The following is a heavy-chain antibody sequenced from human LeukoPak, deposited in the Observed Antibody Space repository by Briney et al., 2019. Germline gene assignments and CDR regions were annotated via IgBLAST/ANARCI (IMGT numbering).Heavy chain of an antibody. CDR1: GGSFSSGSYY. CDR3: ARGGGDWGFHQSDY. CDR2: IYTSGST. V-gene: IGHV4-61*02. Sequence: SETLSLTCTVSGGSFSSGSYYWSWIRQPAGKGLEWIGRIYTSGSTNYDPSLKSRVTISVDTSKNQFSLKLSSVTAADTAVYYCARGGGDWGFHQSDYWGQGTLVTVSS. D-gene: IGHD2-21*01. J-gene: IGHJ4*02.